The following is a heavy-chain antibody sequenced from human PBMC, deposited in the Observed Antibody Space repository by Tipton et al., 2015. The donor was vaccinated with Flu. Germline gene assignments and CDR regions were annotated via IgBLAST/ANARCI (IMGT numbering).Heavy chain of an antibody. CDR3: ARDQGFGGGLTYDYYAMDV. J-gene: IGHJ6*02. D-gene: IGHD3-10*01. CDR2: IYYSGST. V-gene: IGHV4-31*03. CDR1: GDSIGSQYF. Sequence: TLSLTCSVSGDSIGSQYFWSWIRQHPGKGLEWIGSIYYSGSTYYTPSLESRLSISVDTSKNQFSLKLISMTAADTAVYYCARDQGFGGGLTYDYYAMDVWGQGTTVTVSS.